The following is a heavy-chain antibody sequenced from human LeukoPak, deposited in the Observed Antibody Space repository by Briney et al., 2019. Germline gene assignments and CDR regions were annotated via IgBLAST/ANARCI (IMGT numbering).Heavy chain of an antibody. CDR3: AKDIVAARPSYYYGMDV. Sequence: GGSLRLSCAASGFTFSSYAMSWVRQAPGKGLEWVSAISGSGGSTYYADSVKGRFTISRDNSKNTLYLQMNSLRAEDTAVYYCAKDIVAARPSYYYGMDVWGQGTTVTVS. J-gene: IGHJ6*02. D-gene: IGHD6-6*01. CDR2: ISGSGGST. CDR1: GFTFSSYA. V-gene: IGHV3-23*01.